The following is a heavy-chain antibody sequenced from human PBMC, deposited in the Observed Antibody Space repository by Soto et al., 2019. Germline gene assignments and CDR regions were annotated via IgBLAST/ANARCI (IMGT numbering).Heavy chain of an antibody. CDR3: AKAFRYFDWLLRPWNSMDV. CDR2: ISGSGDST. J-gene: IGHJ6*02. V-gene: IGHV3-23*01. CDR1: GFTSSNYA. Sequence: EVQLLESGGGLVQPGGSLRLSCAASGFTSSNYAMSWVRQAPGKGLEWVSTISGSGDSTYYADSVKGRFTISRDNSRNTLCLQMNSLRAEDTAVYYCAKAFRYFDWLLRPWNSMDVWGQGTTITVSS. D-gene: IGHD3-9*01.